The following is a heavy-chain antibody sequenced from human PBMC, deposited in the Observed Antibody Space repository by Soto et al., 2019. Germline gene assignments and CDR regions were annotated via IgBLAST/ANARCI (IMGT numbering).Heavy chain of an antibody. CDR2: IIPIFGKV. CDR1: GGTFRTYA. CDR3: AKGAVAGTPTSYYYYGMDV. V-gene: IGHV1-69*12. D-gene: IGHD6-19*01. Sequence: QVQLLQSGAEVKKPGSSVRVSCEASGGTFRTYAISWVRQAPGQGLEWMGEIIPIFGKVNYAQKFQGRVTITADESTTTVXXDLRSLTSEDTAVYYCAKGAVAGTPTSYYYYGMDVWGQGTTVTVS. J-gene: IGHJ6*02.